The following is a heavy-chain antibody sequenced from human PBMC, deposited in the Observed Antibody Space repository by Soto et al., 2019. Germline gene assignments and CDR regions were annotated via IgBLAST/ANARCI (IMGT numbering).Heavy chain of an antibody. CDR3: AKSYSDYGDYARVDY. CDR2: ISYDGSNK. CDR1: GFTFSSYG. J-gene: IGHJ4*02. V-gene: IGHV3-30*18. Sequence: QVQLVESGGGVVQPGRSLRLSCAASGFTFSSYGMHWVRQAPGKGLEWVAVISYDGSNKYYADSVKGRFTISRDNSKNTLYLQMNSLRAEDTAVYYCAKSYSDYGDYARVDYWGQGTLVTVSS. D-gene: IGHD4-17*01.